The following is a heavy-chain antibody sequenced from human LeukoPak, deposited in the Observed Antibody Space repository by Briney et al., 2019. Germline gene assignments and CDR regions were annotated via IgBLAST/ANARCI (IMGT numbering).Heavy chain of an antibody. CDR1: GGSISSYY. CDR3: ARHYYDSSGYQEFDY. CDR2: ISDIGSI. Sequence: SETLSLTCTVSGGSISSYYWSWIRQPPGKGLEWIAYISDIGSINYNPSLKSRVTISLDTSKNQLSLKLRSVTAADTAVYYCARHYYDSSGYQEFDYWGQGTLVTVSS. V-gene: IGHV4-59*08. J-gene: IGHJ4*02. D-gene: IGHD3-22*01.